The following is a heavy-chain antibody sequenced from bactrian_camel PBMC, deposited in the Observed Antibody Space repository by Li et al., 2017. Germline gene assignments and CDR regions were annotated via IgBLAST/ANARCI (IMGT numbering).Heavy chain of an antibody. CDR3: VRDGATSAGLWFDY. Sequence: HVQLVESGGGLVQPGGSLRLSCAVSGFTFSSYWMYWVRQAPGKGLECVSFINAAGATPTYADSVKGRFTISRDNAKNAVYLHMNSLKFEDTAVYYCVRDGATSAGLWFDYWGQGTQVTVS. V-gene: IGHV3S1*01. CDR1: GFTFSSYW. J-gene: IGHJ4*01. CDR2: INAAGATP. D-gene: IGHD2*01.